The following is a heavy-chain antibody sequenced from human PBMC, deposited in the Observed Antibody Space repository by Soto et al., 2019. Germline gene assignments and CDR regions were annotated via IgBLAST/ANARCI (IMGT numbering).Heavy chain of an antibody. D-gene: IGHD5-12*01. CDR2: IWHDGNNK. V-gene: IGHV3-33*01. CDR3: ARAGWLLDDSFAY. J-gene: IGHJ4*02. CDR1: GFTFSNYG. Sequence: QVQLVESGGGVVQPGRSLRLSCAASGFTFSNYGMHWVRQAPGKGLEWVSFIWHDGNNKYYADSVRGRFIISRDNSKSTLYLQMNSLRAEDTAVYYWARAGWLLDDSFAYWGQGTLVTVSS.